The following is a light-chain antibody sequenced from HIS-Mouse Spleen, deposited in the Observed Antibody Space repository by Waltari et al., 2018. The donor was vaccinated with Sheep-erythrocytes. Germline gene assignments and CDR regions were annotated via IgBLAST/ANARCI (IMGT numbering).Light chain of an antibody. V-gene: IGKV3-11*01. CDR2: DAS. J-gene: IGKJ5*01. CDR3: QQRSNWPPIT. CDR1: QSVSSY. Sequence: EIVLTQSPATLSLSPGESAPLPCRASQSVSSYLAWYQQKPGQAPRLLIYDASNRATGIPARFSGSGSGTDFTLTISSLEPEDFAVYYCQQRSNWPPITFGQGTRLEIK.